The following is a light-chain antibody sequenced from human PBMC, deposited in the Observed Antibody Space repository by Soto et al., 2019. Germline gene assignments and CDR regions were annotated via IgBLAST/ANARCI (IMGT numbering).Light chain of an antibody. CDR1: QSFSSSY. J-gene: IGKJ1*01. Sequence: EIVLTQSPGTLSLSPGERATLSCRASQSFSSSYLAWYQQKPGQAPRLLIYGASSRATAIPDRFSGSGSGTDFTLTISRLEPEDFAVYYCQQYGSSPWTFGQGTKVDIK. V-gene: IGKV3-20*01. CDR2: GAS. CDR3: QQYGSSPWT.